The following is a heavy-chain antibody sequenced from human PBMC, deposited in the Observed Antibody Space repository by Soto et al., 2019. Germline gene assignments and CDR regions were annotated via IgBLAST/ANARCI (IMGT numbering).Heavy chain of an antibody. J-gene: IGHJ4*02. D-gene: IGHD3-10*01. CDR2: IRSKAYGGTT. CDR1: GFTFGDYA. CDR3: TTRNLGGFGELPYDY. V-gene: IGHV3-49*04. Sequence: AGGSLRLSCTASGFTFGDYAMSWVRQAPGKGLEWVGFIRSKAYGGTTEYAASVKGRFTISRDDSKSIAYLQMNSLKTEDTAVYYCTTRNLGGFGELPYDYWGQGTLVTVPS.